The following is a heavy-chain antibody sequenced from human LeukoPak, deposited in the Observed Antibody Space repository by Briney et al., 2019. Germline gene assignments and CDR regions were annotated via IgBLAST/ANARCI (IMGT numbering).Heavy chain of an antibody. D-gene: IGHD5-12*01. CDR1: GGSIRSSYYY. V-gene: IGHV4-39*01. Sequence: PSETLSLTCTVSGGSIRSSYYYWGWIRQPPGKGLEWIGSIYDSGSTYYNPSLKSRVTISLDTSANHFSLQLNSVTAADTAVYYCVRHDGRGGATMGAFDSWGQGSLVTVSP. J-gene: IGHJ5*01. CDR2: IYDSGST. CDR3: VRHDGRGGATMGAFDS.